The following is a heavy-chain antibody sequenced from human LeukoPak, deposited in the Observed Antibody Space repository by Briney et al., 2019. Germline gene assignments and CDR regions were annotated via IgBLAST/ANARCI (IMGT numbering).Heavy chain of an antibody. CDR1: GGSISSYY. CDR3: ARAISDSSGWDYYYYYYMDV. D-gene: IGHD6-19*01. J-gene: IGHJ6*03. Sequence: SETLSLTCTVSGGSISSYYWSWIRQPPGKGLEWIGYIYYSGSTNYNPSLKSRVTISVDTSKNQFSLKLSSVTAADTAVYYCARAISDSSGWDYYYYYYMDVWGKGTTVTISS. CDR2: IYYSGST. V-gene: IGHV4-59*01.